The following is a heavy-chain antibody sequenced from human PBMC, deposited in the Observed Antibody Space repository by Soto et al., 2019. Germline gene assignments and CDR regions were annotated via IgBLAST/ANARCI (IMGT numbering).Heavy chain of an antibody. V-gene: IGHV3-53*01. CDR2: IYSGGST. CDR1: GFTVRSNY. CDR3: ARDYYGDYTQ. J-gene: IGHJ4*02. D-gene: IGHD4-17*01. Sequence: QLVESGGGLIQPGGSLRLSCTASGFTVRSNYMSWVRQAPGKGLEWVSVIYSGGSTYYGDSVKCRFTISTDNSKNTLYLQMNSLRAEATAVYYCARDYYGDYTQWGQGTLFTVAS.